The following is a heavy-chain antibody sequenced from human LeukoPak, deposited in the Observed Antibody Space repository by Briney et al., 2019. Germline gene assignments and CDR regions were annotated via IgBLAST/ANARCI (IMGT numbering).Heavy chain of an antibody. V-gene: IGHV1-24*01. CDR3: ATLQYKSHAFDI. Sequence: ASVTISCKVSGYTLTELSMHWVRQAPGKGLEWMGGFDPEDGETIYAQKFQGRVTMTEDTSTDTAYMELSSLRSEDTAVYYCATLQYKSHAFDIWGQGTMVTVSS. CDR2: FDPEDGET. D-gene: IGHD1-14*01. CDR1: GYTLTELS. J-gene: IGHJ3*02.